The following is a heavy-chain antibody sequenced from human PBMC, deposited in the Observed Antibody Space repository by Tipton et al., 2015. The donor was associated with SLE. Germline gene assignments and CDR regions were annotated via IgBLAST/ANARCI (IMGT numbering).Heavy chain of an antibody. V-gene: IGHV4-39*07. J-gene: IGHJ2*01. CDR1: GDSITSGSYS. CDR3: AREFLNPVTTVHYYFDL. D-gene: IGHD4-11*01. Sequence: TLSLTCIVSGDSITSGSYSWGWIRQPPGKGLEWIGSILYSGTTYYNPSLKSRVTISMDTSKNQLSLKLISVTAADTAVYYCAREFLNPVTTVHYYFDLWGRGTLVTVSS. CDR2: ILYSGTT.